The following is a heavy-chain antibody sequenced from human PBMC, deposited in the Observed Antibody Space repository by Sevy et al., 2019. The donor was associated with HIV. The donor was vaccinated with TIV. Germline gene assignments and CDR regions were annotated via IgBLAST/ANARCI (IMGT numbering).Heavy chain of an antibody. V-gene: IGHV3-15*01. CDR1: GFTFSNAW. D-gene: IGHD5-12*01. CDR3: TTTRNSSDELRDY. Sequence: GGSLRLSCAASGFTFSNAWMSWVRQAPGKGLEWVGRIKSKTDGVTTDYDVPVKGRFTISSDDSKNTLNLQMNSLKTEDTAVYYCTTTRNSSDELRDYWGQGTLVTVSS. J-gene: IGHJ4*02. CDR2: IKSKTDGVTT.